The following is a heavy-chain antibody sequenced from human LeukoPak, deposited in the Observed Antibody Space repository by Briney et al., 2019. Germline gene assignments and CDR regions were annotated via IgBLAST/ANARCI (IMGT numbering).Heavy chain of an antibody. D-gene: IGHD2-21*01. V-gene: IGHV3-21*01. CDR1: GFTFSSYS. CDR3: ARDMSRLNCGGDCYSGGSWDY. Sequence: GGSLRLSCAASGFTFSSYSMNWVRQAPGKGLEGVSSISSSSSYIYYADSVKGRFTISRDNAKNSLYLQMNSLRAEDTAVYYCARDMSRLNCGGDCYSGGSWDYWGQGTLVTVSS. CDR2: ISSSSSYI. J-gene: IGHJ4*02.